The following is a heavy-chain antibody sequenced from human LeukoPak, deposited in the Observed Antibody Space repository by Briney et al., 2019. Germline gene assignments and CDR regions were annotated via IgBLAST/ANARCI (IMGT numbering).Heavy chain of an antibody. CDR3: ARAYIVVVPAAIRTWNYYYMDV. D-gene: IGHD2-2*02. J-gene: IGHJ6*03. CDR2: ISAYNGNT. Sequence: ASVKVSCKASGYTFTSYGISWVRQAPGQGLEWMGWISAYNGNTNYAQKLQGRVTMTTDTSTSTAYMELRSLRSDDTAVYYCARAYIVVVPAAIRTWNYYYMDVWGKGTTVTVSS. V-gene: IGHV1-18*01. CDR1: GYTFTSYG.